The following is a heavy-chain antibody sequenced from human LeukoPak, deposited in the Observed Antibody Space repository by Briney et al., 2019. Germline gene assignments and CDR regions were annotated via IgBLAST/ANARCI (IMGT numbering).Heavy chain of an antibody. Sequence: GGSLRLSCAASGFTFSSYSMNWVRQAPGKGLEWVSYISSSSSTIYYADPVKGRFTISRDNAKNSLYLQMNSLRAEDTAVYYCARDPSMIVVADYFDYWGQGTLVTVPS. D-gene: IGHD3-22*01. CDR1: GFTFSSYS. J-gene: IGHJ4*02. V-gene: IGHV3-48*01. CDR3: ARDPSMIVVADYFDY. CDR2: ISSSSSTI.